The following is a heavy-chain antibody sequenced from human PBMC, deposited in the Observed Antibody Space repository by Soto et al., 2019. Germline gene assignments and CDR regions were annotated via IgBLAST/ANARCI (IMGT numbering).Heavy chain of an antibody. V-gene: IGHV3-21*01. CDR3: ARDKDDYVWGNYRYPTPSDY. Sequence: GGSLRLSCAASGFTFSSYSMNWVRQAPGKGLEWVSSISSSSSYIYYADSVKGRFTISRDNAKNSLYLQMNSLRAEDTAVYYCARDKDDYVWGNYRYPTPSDYWGQGTLVTVSS. J-gene: IGHJ4*02. CDR1: GFTFSSYS. CDR2: ISSSSSYI. D-gene: IGHD3-16*02.